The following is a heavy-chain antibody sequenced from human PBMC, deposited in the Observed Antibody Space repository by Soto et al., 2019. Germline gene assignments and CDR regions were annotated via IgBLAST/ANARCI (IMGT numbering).Heavy chain of an antibody. CDR3: ARQMELNLVVITAFDI. V-gene: IGHV5-51*01. CDR2: IYPGDSDT. D-gene: IGHD3-22*01. CDR1: GYSFTSYW. Sequence: GESLKISCKGSGYSFTSYWIGWVRQMPGKGLEWMGIIYPGDSDTRYSPSFQGQVTISADKSISTAYLQWSSLKASDTAMYYCARQMELNLVVITAFDIWGQGTTVTVSS. J-gene: IGHJ3*02.